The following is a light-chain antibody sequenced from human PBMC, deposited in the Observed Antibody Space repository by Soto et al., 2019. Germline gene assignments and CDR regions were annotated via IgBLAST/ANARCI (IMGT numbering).Light chain of an antibody. Sequence: DVVMTQSPLSLPVTLGQPASISCRSSQSLAYSDGNTYLNWFQQRPGQSPRRLIYKVSNRDSGGPGRFSGSGSGTDFTLKISRVEAEDVGGYYCLQGSPWPPYTFGQGTKLQIK. CDR3: LQGSPWPPYT. J-gene: IGKJ2*01. CDR2: KVS. CDR1: QSLAYSDGNTY. V-gene: IGKV2-30*01.